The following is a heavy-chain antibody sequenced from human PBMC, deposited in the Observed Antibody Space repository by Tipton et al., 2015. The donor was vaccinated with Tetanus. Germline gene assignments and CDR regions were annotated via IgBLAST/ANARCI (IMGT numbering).Heavy chain of an antibody. D-gene: IGHD4-23*01. V-gene: IGHV3-53*01. CDR1: GFTVTGNY. J-gene: IGHJ5*02. CDR3: TRDSHPTTGIIPS. Sequence: EVQLVQSGGGLMQPGGSLRLSCAASGFTVTGNYMSWVRQAPGKGLEWVSVIYSGGDTNYADSVKGRFTISRDNSKNTLYLQMNSRRVEDTAVYYCTRDSHPTTGIIPSWGQGTLVTVSS. CDR2: IYSGGDT.